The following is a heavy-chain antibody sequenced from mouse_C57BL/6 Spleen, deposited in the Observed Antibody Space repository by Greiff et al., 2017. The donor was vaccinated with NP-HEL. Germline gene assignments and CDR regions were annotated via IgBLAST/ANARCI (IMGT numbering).Heavy chain of an antibody. CDR2: INPSTGGT. J-gene: IGHJ4*01. CDR1: GYSFTGYY. Sequence: EVQLQQSGPELVKPGASVKISCKASGYSFTGYYMNWVKQSPEKSLEWIGEINPSTGGTTYNQKFKAKATLTVDKSSSTAYMQLKSLTSEDSAVYYCAREAITTVAAMDYWGQGTSVTVSS. V-gene: IGHV1-42*01. CDR3: AREAITTVAAMDY. D-gene: IGHD1-1*01.